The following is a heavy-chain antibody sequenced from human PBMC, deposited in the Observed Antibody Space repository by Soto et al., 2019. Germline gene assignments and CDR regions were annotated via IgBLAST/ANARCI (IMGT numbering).Heavy chain of an antibody. CDR1: GYSISSGYY. CDR2: IYHSGST. D-gene: IGHD3-16*02. CDR3: ARGKNDYVWGSYRTVYFDY. V-gene: IGHV4-38-2*01. Sequence: PSETLSLTCAVSGYSISSGYYWGWIRQPPGKGLEWIGSIYHSGSTYYNPSLKSRVTISVDTSKNQFSLKLSSVTAADTAVYYCARGKNDYVWGSYRTVYFDYWGQGTLVTVSS. J-gene: IGHJ4*02.